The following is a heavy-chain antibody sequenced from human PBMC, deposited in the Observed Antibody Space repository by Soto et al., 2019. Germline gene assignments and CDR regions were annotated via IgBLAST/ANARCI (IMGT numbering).Heavy chain of an antibody. D-gene: IGHD6-13*01. CDR1: GFTFTSYT. J-gene: IGHJ4*02. V-gene: IGHV3-21*06. Sequence: GESLRLSCAASGFTFTSYTMNWVRQAPGKGLEWVSSISSSSDYIYYADSMKGRVTISRDNAKNSLFLDMNSLTGEDTAVYYCARARVYATGPLDFWGQGTLVTVSS. CDR2: ISSSSDYI. CDR3: ARARVYATGPLDF.